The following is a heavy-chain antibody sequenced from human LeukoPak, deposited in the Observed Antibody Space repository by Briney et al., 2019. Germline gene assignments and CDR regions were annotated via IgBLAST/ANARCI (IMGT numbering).Heavy chain of an antibody. CDR2: ISSSSSYI. J-gene: IGHJ4*02. Sequence: GGPLRLSRAASGVTCSSYSMNWFRQAPGKGLEWVSSISSSSSYIYYADSVKGRFTISRDNAKNSLYLQMNSLRAEDTAVYHCARDSGSYFDYWGQGTLVTVSS. D-gene: IGHD1-26*01. V-gene: IGHV3-21*01. CDR3: ARDSGSYFDY. CDR1: GVTCSSYS.